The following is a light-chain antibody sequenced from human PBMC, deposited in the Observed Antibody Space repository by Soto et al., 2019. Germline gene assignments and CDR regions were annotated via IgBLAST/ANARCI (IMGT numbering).Light chain of an antibody. CDR1: ESVTTY. CDR3: QQRSDWPWT. J-gene: IGKJ1*01. CDR2: DVS. Sequence: PGERVTLSCRASESVTTYLAWYQQKPGQAPRLLVYDVSNRATGIPARFSGGGSGTDFTLTISNLEPEDFAVYYCQQRSDWPWTFGQGTKVDIK. V-gene: IGKV3-11*01.